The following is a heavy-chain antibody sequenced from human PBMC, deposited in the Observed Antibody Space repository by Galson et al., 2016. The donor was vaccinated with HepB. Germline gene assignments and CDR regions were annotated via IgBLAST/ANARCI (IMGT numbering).Heavy chain of an antibody. CDR1: GFTFNNYA. CDR3: TKDQLIVIVPAAGNWFDP. CDR2: IGGSGGGT. V-gene: IGHV3-23*01. D-gene: IGHD2-2*01. J-gene: IGHJ5*01. Sequence: SLRLSCAAAGFTFNNYAMHWARQAPGKGLEWVSGIGGSGGGTYYADSVKGRFTISRDNSKNTLYLQLNSLRAEDTAIYYCTKDQLIVIVPAAGNWFDPWGQGTTVTVSS.